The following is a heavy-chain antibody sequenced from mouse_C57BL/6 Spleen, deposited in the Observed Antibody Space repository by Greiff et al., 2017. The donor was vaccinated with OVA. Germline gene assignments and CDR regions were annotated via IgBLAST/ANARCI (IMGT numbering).Heavy chain of an antibody. CDR1: GFTFSDYY. CDR3: ARGELTGKWYFDV. J-gene: IGHJ1*03. Sequence: EVNLVESEGGLVQPGSSMKLSCTASGFTFSDYYMAWVRQVPEKGLEWVANINYDGSSTYYLDSLKSRFIISRDNAKNILYLQMSSLKSEDTATYYCARGELTGKWYFDVWGTGTTVTVSS. CDR2: INYDGSST. D-gene: IGHD4-1*01. V-gene: IGHV5-16*01.